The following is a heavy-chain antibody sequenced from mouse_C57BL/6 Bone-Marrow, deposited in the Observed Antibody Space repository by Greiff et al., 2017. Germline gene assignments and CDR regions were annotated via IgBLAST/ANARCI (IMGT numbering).Heavy chain of an antibody. V-gene: IGHV1-69*01. Sequence: QVQLQQPGAELVLPGASVTLSCKASGYTFTSYWMPWVKQRPGQGLEWIGEIDPSDSYTNYNQKFKGKSTLTVDKSSSTAYMQLSSLTSEDSAVYDCARDRDYGRWVAYWGQGTLVTVSA. J-gene: IGHJ3*01. CDR1: GYTFTSYW. D-gene: IGHD1-1*01. CDR3: ARDRDYGRWVAY. CDR2: IDPSDSYT.